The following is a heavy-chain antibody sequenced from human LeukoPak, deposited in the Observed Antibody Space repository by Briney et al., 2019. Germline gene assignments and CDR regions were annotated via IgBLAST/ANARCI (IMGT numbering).Heavy chain of an antibody. Sequence: GGSLRLSCAASGFPSTTYAMSWVRQPPGKGLEWVSAISNSGDNTYYADSVKGRFTISRDNSKNTFFLQMSSLRAEDTAMYYCTKTGARYSASSNFDSWGQGALVTVSS. D-gene: IGHD6-6*01. CDR3: TKTGARYSASSNFDS. V-gene: IGHV3-23*01. CDR1: GFPSTTYA. CDR2: ISNSGDNT. J-gene: IGHJ4*02.